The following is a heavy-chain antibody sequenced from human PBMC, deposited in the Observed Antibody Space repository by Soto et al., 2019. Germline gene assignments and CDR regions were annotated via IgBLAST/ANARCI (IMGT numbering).Heavy chain of an antibody. J-gene: IGHJ4*02. D-gene: IGHD2-21*02. V-gene: IGHV3-23*01. Sequence: EVQLLESGGGLVQPGGSLRLSCAASGFTFSSSAMSWVRQAPGMGLEWVSGVGGSGGTTYSADSVKGRFTISRDNSKNTLYLQMNSLRAEDTAVYYCAKNCGRDCYTNFDFWGQGTLVTVSS. CDR1: GFTFSSSA. CDR3: AKNCGRDCYTNFDF. CDR2: VGGSGGTT.